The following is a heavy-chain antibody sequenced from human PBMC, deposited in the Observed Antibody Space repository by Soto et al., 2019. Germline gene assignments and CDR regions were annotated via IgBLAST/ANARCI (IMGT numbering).Heavy chain of an antibody. V-gene: IGHV3-15*01. J-gene: IGHJ4*02. CDR1: GFTFSNAW. CDR2: IKSKTDGGTT. D-gene: IGHD3-22*01. Sequence: PGGSLRLSCAASGFTFSNAWMSWVRQAPGKGLEWVGRIKSKTDGGTTDYAAPVKGRFTISRDDSKNTLYLQMNSLKTEDTAVYXCTPDYYDSSGPRYFDYWGQGTLVTVSS. CDR3: TPDYYDSSGPRYFDY.